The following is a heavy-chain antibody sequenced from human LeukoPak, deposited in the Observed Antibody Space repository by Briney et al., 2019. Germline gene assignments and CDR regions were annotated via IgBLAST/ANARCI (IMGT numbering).Heavy chain of an antibody. CDR2: INHSGST. V-gene: IGHV4-34*01. J-gene: IGHJ6*03. Sequence: SETLSLTCAVYGGSFSGYYWSWIRQPPGKGLEWIGEINHSGSTNYNPSLKSRVTISVDTSKNQFSLKLSSVTAADTAVYYCARDWSGSSWYYYYYYMDVWGKGTTVTVSS. D-gene: IGHD6-13*01. CDR3: ARDWSGSSWYYYYYYMDV. CDR1: GGSFSGYY.